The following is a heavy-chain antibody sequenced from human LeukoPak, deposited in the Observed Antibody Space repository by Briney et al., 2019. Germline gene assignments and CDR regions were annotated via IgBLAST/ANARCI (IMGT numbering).Heavy chain of an antibody. V-gene: IGHV1-18*01. CDR1: GYIFTNYG. Sequence: ASVKVSCTASGYIFTNYGITWVRRAPGQGHEWMGWISAHNGDTNYAQKLQGRVTLTTDTSTSTVYMELKSLRSDDTAVYYCARGGPPGGSGAYSDHWGQGTLVTVSS. CDR2: ISAHNGDT. CDR3: ARGGPPGGSGAYSDH. J-gene: IGHJ4*02. D-gene: IGHD2-15*01.